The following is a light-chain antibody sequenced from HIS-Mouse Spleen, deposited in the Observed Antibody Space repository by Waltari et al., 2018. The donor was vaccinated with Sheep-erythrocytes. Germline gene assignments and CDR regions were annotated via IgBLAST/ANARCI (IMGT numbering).Light chain of an antibody. V-gene: IGKV1D-13*01. J-gene: IGKJ1*01. CDR1: QGISSA. Sequence: AIQLTQSPSSLSASVGDRVTITCRASQGISSAFAWYQQEPGKAPKRRLYDASSLESGVPSRFSGSGSGTDFTLTISSLQPEDFATYYCQQFNNYPRTFGQGTKVEIK. CDR3: QQFNNYPRT. CDR2: DAS.